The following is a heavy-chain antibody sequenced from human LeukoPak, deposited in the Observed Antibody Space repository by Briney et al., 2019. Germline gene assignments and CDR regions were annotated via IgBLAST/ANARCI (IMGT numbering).Heavy chain of an antibody. CDR2: IYISDSDT. CDR1: GKSFTTYW. J-gene: IGHJ4*02. D-gene: IGHD3/OR15-3a*01. V-gene: IGHV5-51*01. CDR3: ARHGPRGDWSDY. Sequence: AGESLQISCQGSGKSFTTYWLGWARQLPGKGLEWMGIIYISDSDTRYSPSFQGQVTISTDKSISTAFLQWSSLQASDTAMYYCARHGPRGDWSDYWGQGTLVTVSS.